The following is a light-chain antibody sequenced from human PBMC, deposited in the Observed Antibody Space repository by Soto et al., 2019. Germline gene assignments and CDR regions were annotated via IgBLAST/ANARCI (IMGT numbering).Light chain of an antibody. Sequence: QSALTQPASVSGSPGQSITISCTETSSDIGSNNYVSWFQQRPGKAPTLIIYEVSNRPSGVSTHFSGSKSGNTASLTISGLLPEDEAEYYCSSYTTTTRLFGGGTKLTVL. CDR3: SSYTTTTRL. CDR1: SSDIGSNNY. V-gene: IGLV2-14*01. CDR2: EVS. J-gene: IGLJ3*02.